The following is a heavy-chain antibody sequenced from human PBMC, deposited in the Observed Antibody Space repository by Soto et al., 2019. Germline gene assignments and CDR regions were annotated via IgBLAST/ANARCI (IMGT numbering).Heavy chain of an antibody. V-gene: IGHV3-23*01. CDR2: ISGSGGST. J-gene: IGHJ3*02. CDR3: AKVQYYYDSSGYNAFDI. D-gene: IGHD3-22*01. Sequence: GGSLRLSCAASGFTFSSYAMSWVRPAPGKGLAWVSAISGSGGSTYYADSVKGRFTISRDNAKNTLYLKMISLRAEDMAVYYWAKVQYYYDSSGYNAFDIWGQGTLVTVSS. CDR1: GFTFSSYA.